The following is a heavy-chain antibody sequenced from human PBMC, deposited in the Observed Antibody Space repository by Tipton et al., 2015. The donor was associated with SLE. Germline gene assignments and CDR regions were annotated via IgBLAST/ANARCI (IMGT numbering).Heavy chain of an antibody. Sequence: TLSLTCTVSGGSISGYYWNWIRQPPGKGLEWVGYINYSGNTNYNPSLKSRVTISVDTSKTHFSLRLNSVTAADTAVYYCAREKGDAYPNLVAFDIWGQGTMVTVSS. V-gene: IGHV4-59*01. CDR2: INYSGNT. J-gene: IGHJ3*02. CDR1: GGSISGYY. D-gene: IGHD3-16*01. CDR3: AREKGDAYPNLVAFDI.